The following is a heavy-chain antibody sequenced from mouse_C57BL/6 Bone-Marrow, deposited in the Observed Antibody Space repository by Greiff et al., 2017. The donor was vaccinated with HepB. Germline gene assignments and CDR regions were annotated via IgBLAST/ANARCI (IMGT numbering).Heavy chain of an antibody. CDR1: GYAFTNYL. D-gene: IGHD2-2*01. CDR2: INPGSGGT. CDR3: ASYGYDEGFAY. V-gene: IGHV1-54*01. Sequence: QVQLKESGAELVRPGTSVKVSCKASGYAFTNYLIEWVKQRPGQGLEWIGVINPGSGGTNYNEKFKGKATLTADKSSSTAYMQLSSLTSEDSAVYFCASYGYDEGFAYWGQGTLVTVSA. J-gene: IGHJ3*01.